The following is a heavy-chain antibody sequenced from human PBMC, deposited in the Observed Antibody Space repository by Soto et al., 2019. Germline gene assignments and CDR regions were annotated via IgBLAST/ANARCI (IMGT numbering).Heavy chain of an antibody. D-gene: IGHD3-22*01. CDR3: AHSSGPYYFDY. V-gene: IGHV3-53*01. Sequence: GGSLRLSCAASGFTFSSYWMHWVRQAPGRGLEWVSIIYSGGNTYYADSVRGRFTISRDNSKNTLYLQMNSLRAEDTAVYYCAHSSGPYYFDYWGQGTLVTVSS. CDR2: IYSGGNT. CDR1: GFTFSSYW. J-gene: IGHJ4*02.